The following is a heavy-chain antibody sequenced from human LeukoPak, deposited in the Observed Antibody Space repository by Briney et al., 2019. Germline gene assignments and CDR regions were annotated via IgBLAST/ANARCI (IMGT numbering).Heavy chain of an antibody. CDR1: GFTFSSYW. Sequence: PGGSLRLSCAASGFTFSSYWMTWVRQAPGKGLEWVANVKQDESEKYYVDSVKGRFSISRDNANNSVYLQMNSLRAEDTAVYYCARVHRRGFAFLTFDIWGQGTVVTVSS. V-gene: IGHV3-7*01. CDR3: ARVHRRGFAFLTFDI. D-gene: IGHD3-10*01. J-gene: IGHJ3*02. CDR2: VKQDESEK.